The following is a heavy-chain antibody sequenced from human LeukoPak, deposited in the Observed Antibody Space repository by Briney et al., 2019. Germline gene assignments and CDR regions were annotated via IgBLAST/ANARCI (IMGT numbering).Heavy chain of an antibody. J-gene: IGHJ6*02. CDR2: ISSSSSYI. D-gene: IGHD6-19*01. CDR1: GFTFTSYT. CDR3: TRVEAAYSSGWFLYYYGMDV. V-gene: IGHV3-21*01. Sequence: GGSLRLSCSASGFTFTSYTMNWVRQAPGKALDWLSSISSSSSYIHYADSVKGRFTISRDNAMNSLFLQMNSLRAEDTAVYFCTRVEAAYSSGWFLYYYGMDVWGQGTTVTVSS.